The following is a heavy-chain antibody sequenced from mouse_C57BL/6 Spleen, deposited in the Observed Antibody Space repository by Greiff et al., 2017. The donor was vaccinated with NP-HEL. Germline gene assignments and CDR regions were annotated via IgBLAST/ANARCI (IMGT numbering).Heavy chain of an antibody. CDR3: ARLGSAGYENAMDY. D-gene: IGHD3-2*02. J-gene: IGHJ4*01. Sequence: VQLQQSGAELVKPGASVKISCKASGYAFSSYWMNWVKQRPGQGLEWIGQIYPGDGDPNYNGKFKGKATLTAAKSSSTAYMQLSSLTSEDSAVDFCARLGSAGYENAMDYWGQGTSVTVSS. V-gene: IGHV1-80*01. CDR2: IYPGDGDP. CDR1: GYAFSSYW.